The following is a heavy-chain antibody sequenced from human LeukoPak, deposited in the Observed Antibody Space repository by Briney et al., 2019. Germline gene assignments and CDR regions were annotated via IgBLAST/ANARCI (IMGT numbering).Heavy chain of an antibody. J-gene: IGHJ4*02. Sequence: GRSLRLSCAASGFTLSSYAMHWVRQAPGKGLEGVADISEDGSNKYYADSVKGRFTISRDNFKNKLYLQMNSLRAEDTAVYYYARDKTAGLDYWGQGTLVTVSS. CDR1: GFTLSSYA. CDR2: ISEDGSNK. D-gene: IGHD2-21*02. V-gene: IGHV3-30-3*01. CDR3: ARDKTAGLDY.